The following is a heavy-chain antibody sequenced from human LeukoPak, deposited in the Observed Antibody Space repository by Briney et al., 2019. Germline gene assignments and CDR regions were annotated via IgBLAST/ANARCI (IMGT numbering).Heavy chain of an antibody. Sequence: SGGSLRLSCAASGFTFSSYGMHWVRQPTGKGLEWVSGIGAAGDRYYPGSVKGRFTISRENAKNSLYLQLNSLRAGDTAVYYCARAADYGGTHFDYWGQGTLVTVSS. CDR2: IGAAGDR. V-gene: IGHV3-13*01. D-gene: IGHD4-17*01. J-gene: IGHJ4*02. CDR1: GFTFSSYG. CDR3: ARAADYGGTHFDY.